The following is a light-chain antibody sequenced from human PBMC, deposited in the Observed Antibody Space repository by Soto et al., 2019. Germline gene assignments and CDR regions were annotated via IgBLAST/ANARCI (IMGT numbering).Light chain of an antibody. CDR2: AAS. CDR3: QQANSFPLT. J-gene: IGKJ4*01. V-gene: IGKV1D-12*01. Sequence: DIQMTQSPSSVSASVGDRVTITCRASQGISSWLARYQQKPGKAPKLLIYAASTLQSGVPSRFSGSGSGTDFTLTISSLQPEDSATYYCQQANSFPLTFGGGTKVEIK. CDR1: QGISSW.